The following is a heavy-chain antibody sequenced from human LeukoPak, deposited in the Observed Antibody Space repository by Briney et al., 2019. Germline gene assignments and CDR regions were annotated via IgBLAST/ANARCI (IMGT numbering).Heavy chain of an antibody. D-gene: IGHD2-21*02. J-gene: IGHJ4*02. CDR2: ISSSGSTI. V-gene: IGHV3-48*03. Sequence: SCKASGYTFTGYYMHWVRQAPGKGLEWVSYISSSGSTIYYADSVKGRFTISRDNAKNSLYLQMNSLRAEDTAVYYCASRDCGGDCYSVSYWGQGTLVTVSS. CDR1: GYTFTGYY. CDR3: ASRDCGGDCYSVSY.